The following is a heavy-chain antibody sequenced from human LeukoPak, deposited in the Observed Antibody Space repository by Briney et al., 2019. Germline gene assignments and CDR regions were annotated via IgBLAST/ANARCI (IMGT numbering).Heavy chain of an antibody. D-gene: IGHD2-15*01. CDR2: IYYSGTT. CDR3: AREDYCSGSSCYSGYFQH. V-gene: IGHV4-59*01. J-gene: IGHJ1*01. Sequence: SETLSLTCTVSGGSISSYYWSCIRQPPGKGLEWIGYIYYSGTTNYNPSLKSRVTISVDTSKNQFSLKLSSVTAADTAVYYCAREDYCSGSSCYSGYFQHWGQGTLVTVSS. CDR1: GGSISSYY.